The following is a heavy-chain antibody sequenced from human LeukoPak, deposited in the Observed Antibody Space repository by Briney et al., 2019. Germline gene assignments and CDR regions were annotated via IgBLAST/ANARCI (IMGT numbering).Heavy chain of an antibody. CDR2: INHSGST. Sequence: PSETLSLTCAVYGGSFSGYYWSWIRQPPGKGLEWVGEINHSGSTNYNPSLESRVTISVDRSKNQFSLKLSSVTAADTAVYYCTTEGRDGYNYCFDYWGQGTLVTVS. D-gene: IGHD5-24*01. CDR1: GGSFSGYY. J-gene: IGHJ4*02. CDR3: TTEGRDGYNYCFDY. V-gene: IGHV4-34*01.